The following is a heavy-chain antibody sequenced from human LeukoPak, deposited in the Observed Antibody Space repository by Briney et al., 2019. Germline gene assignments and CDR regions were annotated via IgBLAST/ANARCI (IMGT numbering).Heavy chain of an antibody. CDR3: VRHDGMILPV. V-gene: IGHV3-49*04. CDR2: ITSKPYGEAT. CDR1: GFSFRDHS. D-gene: IGHD3/OR15-3a*01. Sequence: GRSLRLSCTGSGFSFRDHSMSWVRQPPWKGLEWVGFITSKPYGEATHYAASVSGRFTFSRDDSKSVAYLQMNSLKTEDTAVYYCVRHDGMILPVWGQGTLVTVSS. J-gene: IGHJ4*02.